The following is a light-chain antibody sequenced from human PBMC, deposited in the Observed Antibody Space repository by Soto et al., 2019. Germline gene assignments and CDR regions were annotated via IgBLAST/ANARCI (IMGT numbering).Light chain of an antibody. CDR3: QQYNNWPQT. V-gene: IGKV2-30*01. CDR1: QSLVYSDGNTY. CDR2: KVS. Sequence: DVVMTQSPLSLPVTLGQPASISCRSSQSLVYSDGNTYLNWFQQRPGQSPRRLIYKVSNRDSGVPDRFSGSGSGTDFTLKISSLQSEDFAEYHCQQYNNWPQTFGQGTKVDNK. J-gene: IGKJ1*01.